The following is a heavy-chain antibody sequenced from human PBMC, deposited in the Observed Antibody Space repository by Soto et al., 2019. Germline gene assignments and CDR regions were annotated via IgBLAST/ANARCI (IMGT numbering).Heavy chain of an antibody. CDR2: VHHSWGS. D-gene: IGHD3-10*01. CDR1: GGSISSYY. V-gene: IGHV4-59*08. CDR3: ARQGFGPLHGLVDV. Sequence: QVQLQESGPGLVKPSETMSLSCTVSGGSISSYYWSWFRQSPGKRMEWIGYVHHSWGSSYNPSLHTRVAISLDTSKSQFSLKVTTVTATDPAVYSCARQGFGPLHGLVDVWGQGTTVTVSS. J-gene: IGHJ6*02.